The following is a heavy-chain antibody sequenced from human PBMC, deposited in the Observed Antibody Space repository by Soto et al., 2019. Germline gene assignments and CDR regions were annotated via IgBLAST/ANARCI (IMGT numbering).Heavy chain of an antibody. CDR3: AKRTVRWYFEL. Sequence: EVQLLESGGGLVQPGGSLILSCAASGFTFSRYVMSWCRQVPGKGLEWVSSISGSGGSIYYADSVKGRFTISRANFKTTLYLQMNCLSAEDTAVYYCAKRTVRWYFELLGRGTLVTVSS. V-gene: IGHV3-23*01. D-gene: IGHD4-17*01. CDR1: GFTFSRYV. CDR2: ISGSGGSI. J-gene: IGHJ2*01.